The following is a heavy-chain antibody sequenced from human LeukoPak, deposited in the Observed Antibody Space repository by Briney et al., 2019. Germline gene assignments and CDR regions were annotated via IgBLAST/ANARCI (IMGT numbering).Heavy chain of an antibody. CDR2: IWYDGSNK. CDR1: GFTFSSNG. CDR3: ARPYYSNYYYYGMDV. J-gene: IGHJ6*02. D-gene: IGHD4-11*01. V-gene: IGHV3-33*08. Sequence: QAGGSLRLSCAASGFTFSSNGMHCVRQAPGKGLEWVGVIWYDGSNKYYADSVKGRFTISRDNSKNMLYLQMNSLRAEDTAVYYCARPYYSNYYYYGMDVWGQGTTVTVSS.